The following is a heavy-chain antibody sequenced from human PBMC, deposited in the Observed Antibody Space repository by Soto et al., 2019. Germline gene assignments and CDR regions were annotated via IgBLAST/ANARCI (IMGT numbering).Heavy chain of an antibody. D-gene: IGHD2-21*02. CDR3: ARGRVVTAIPYYYYSMDV. CDR1: GGSFDKNA. CDR2: IIPIIGTT. V-gene: IGHV1-69*13. J-gene: IGHJ6*02. Sequence: GASVKVSCKASGGSFDKNAVTWVRRAPGQGLEWMGAIIPIIGTTTYAQIFRGRVTITADASTSTAYMELHSLRSEDTAVYFCARGRVVTAIPYYYYSMDVWGQGTTVTVSS.